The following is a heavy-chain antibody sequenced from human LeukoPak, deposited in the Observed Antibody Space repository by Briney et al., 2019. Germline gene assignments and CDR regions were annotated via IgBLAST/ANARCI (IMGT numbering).Heavy chain of an antibody. CDR1: CYTFTSYG. CDR3: AREVALTGPHPTYYYYYGMDV. J-gene: IGHJ6*02. CDR2: ISAYNGNT. D-gene: IGHD3-9*01. Sequence: ASVKVSCKASCYTFTSYGISWVGQAPGQGLEWMGWISAYNGNTNYAQKLQGRVTMTTDTSTSTAYMELRSLRSDDTAVYYCAREVALTGPHPTYYYYYGMDVWGQGTTVTVSS. V-gene: IGHV1-18*01.